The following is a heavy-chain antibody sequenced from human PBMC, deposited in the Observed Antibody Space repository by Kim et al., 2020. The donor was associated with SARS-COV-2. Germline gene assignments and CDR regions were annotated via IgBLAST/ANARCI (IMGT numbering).Heavy chain of an antibody. CDR3: ARREGRGTIFGVVIIPIHAFDI. CDR1: GYTFTSYD. Sequence: ASVKVSCKASGYTFTSYDINWVRQATGQGLEWMGWMNPNSGNTGYAQKFQGRVTMTRNTSISTAYMELSSLRSEDTAVYYCARREGRGTIFGVVIIPIHAFDIWGQGTMVTVSS. CDR2: MNPNSGNT. D-gene: IGHD3-3*01. V-gene: IGHV1-8*01. J-gene: IGHJ3*02.